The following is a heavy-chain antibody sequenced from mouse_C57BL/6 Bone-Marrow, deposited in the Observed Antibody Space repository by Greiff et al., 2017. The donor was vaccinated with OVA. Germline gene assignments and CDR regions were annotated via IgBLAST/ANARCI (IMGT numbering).Heavy chain of an antibody. CDR3: ARGDLPIYYYGSSYAMDY. J-gene: IGHJ4*01. CDR2: IYPGNGDT. V-gene: IGHV1-12*01. D-gene: IGHD1-1*01. CDR1: GYTFTSYN. Sequence: QVQLKQSGAELVRPGASVKMSCKASGYTFTSYNMHWVKQTPRQGLEWIGAIYPGNGDTSYNQKFKGKATLTVDKSSSTAYMQLSSLTSEDSAVYFCARGDLPIYYYGSSYAMDYWGQGTSVTVSS.